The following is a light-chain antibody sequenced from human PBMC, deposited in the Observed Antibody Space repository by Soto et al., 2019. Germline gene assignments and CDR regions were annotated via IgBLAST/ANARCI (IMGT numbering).Light chain of an antibody. CDR1: SSDFGSYNL. CDR2: DAS. J-gene: IGLJ3*02. Sequence: QSALTQPASVSGSPGQSITISCTGTSSDFGSYNLVSWYQQHPGKVPKLMIYDASKRPSGVSNRFSGSKSGNTASLTISGLQAEDEADYYCCSFTGSPWVFGGGTQLTVL. V-gene: IGLV2-23*01. CDR3: CSFTGSPWV.